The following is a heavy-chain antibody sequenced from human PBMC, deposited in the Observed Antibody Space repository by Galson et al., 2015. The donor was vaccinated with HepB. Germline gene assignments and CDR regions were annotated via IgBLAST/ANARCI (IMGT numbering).Heavy chain of an antibody. Sequence: LRLSCAASGFTFSSYGMHWVRQAPGKGLEWVAVISYDGSNKYYADSVKGRFTISRDNSKNTLYLQMNSLRAEDTAVYYCAKDLLPYSSSADAFDIWGQGTMVTVSS. CDR1: GFTFSSYG. CDR2: ISYDGSNK. CDR3: AKDLLPYSSSADAFDI. J-gene: IGHJ3*02. V-gene: IGHV3-30*18. D-gene: IGHD6-13*01.